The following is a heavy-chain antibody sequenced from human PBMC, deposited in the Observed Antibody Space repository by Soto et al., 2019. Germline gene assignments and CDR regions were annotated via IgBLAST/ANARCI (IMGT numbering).Heavy chain of an antibody. CDR1: GGSFSGYY. CDR3: ATASRITMVRGVENWFDP. D-gene: IGHD3-10*01. Sequence: QVQLQQWGAGLLKPSETLSLTCAVYGGSFSGYYWSWIRQPPGKGLEWIGEIHHSGSTTYNPSLKSRVTISVDTSKTQFSLKLSSVTAADTAVYYCATASRITMVRGVENWFDPWGQGTLVTVSS. V-gene: IGHV4-34*01. CDR2: IHHSGST. J-gene: IGHJ5*02.